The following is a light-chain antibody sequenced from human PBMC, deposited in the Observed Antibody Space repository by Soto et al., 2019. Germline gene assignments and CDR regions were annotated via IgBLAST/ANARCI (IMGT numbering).Light chain of an antibody. Sequence: QSALAQPRSVSGSPGQSVTMSCTRTGSDVANYKYVSWYQQHPGKAPKLMIYDVNKRPSGVPYRFSGSKSGNTASLTISGLQAEGEADYYCCSYAGTYTRVFGTGTKVTVL. CDR3: CSYAGTYTRV. CDR1: GSDVANYKY. V-gene: IGLV2-11*01. J-gene: IGLJ1*01. CDR2: DVN.